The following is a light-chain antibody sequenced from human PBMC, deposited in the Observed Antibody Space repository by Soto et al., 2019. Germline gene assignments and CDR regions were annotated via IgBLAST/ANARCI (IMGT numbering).Light chain of an antibody. CDR3: QQADSFPT. V-gene: IGKV1-12*01. J-gene: IGKJ4*01. CDR1: QVISSW. CDR2: AAS. Sequence: DIQMTHSPSSLSASVVDRVTITFRASQVISSWLVWYQQKPGKAPKLLIYAASSLQSGVPSRFSGSGSGTDFTLTISSLQPEDFATYYCQQADSFPTFGGGTKVDIK.